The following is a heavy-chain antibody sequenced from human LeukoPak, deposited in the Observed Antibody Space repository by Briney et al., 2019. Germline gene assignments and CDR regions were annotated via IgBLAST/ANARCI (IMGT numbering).Heavy chain of an antibody. CDR3: AEASSGSGWLFDY. Sequence: ASVKVSCKASGYTFTGYYMHWVRQAPGQGLEWMGWINPNSGGTNYAQKFQGRVTMTGDTSISTAYMELSRLRSDDTAVYYCAEASSGSGWLFDYWGQGTLVTVSS. V-gene: IGHV1-2*02. CDR1: GYTFTGYY. CDR2: INPNSGGT. J-gene: IGHJ4*02. D-gene: IGHD6-19*01.